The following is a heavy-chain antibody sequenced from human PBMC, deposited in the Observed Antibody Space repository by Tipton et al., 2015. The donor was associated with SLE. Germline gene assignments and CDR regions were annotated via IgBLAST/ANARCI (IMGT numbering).Heavy chain of an antibody. V-gene: IGHV4-34*01. D-gene: IGHD2-21*02. CDR2: IDHSGST. CDR3: ARGLFVVVTAIGYFDY. J-gene: IGHJ4*02. CDR1: GGSFSGYY. Sequence: TLSLTCAVYGGSFSGYYWSWIRQLPGKGLEWIGEIDHSGSTNYNPSLKSRVTISVDTSKNQFSLKLSSVTAADTAVYYCARGLFVVVTAIGYFDYWGQGTLVTVSS.